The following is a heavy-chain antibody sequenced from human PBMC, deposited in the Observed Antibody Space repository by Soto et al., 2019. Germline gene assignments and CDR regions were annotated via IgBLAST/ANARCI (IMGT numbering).Heavy chain of an antibody. CDR2: IYYSGTT. J-gene: IGHJ6*02. CDR1: GGSISSGDYY. CDR3: ARALIQLWPHYYYGMDV. D-gene: IGHD5-18*01. Sequence: RSLTCTVSGGSISSGDYYWSWIRQPPGKGLEWIRYIYYSGTTYYNPSLKSRVTISVDTSKNQFSLKVNSVTAADTAVYYCARALIQLWPHYYYGMDVWGQGTTVTVSS. V-gene: IGHV4-30-4*01.